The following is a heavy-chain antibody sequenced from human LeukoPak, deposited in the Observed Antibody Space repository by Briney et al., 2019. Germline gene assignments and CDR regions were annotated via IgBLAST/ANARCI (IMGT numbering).Heavy chain of an antibody. CDR1: GFTFSSYA. CDR2: ISGSGGST. Sequence: GGSLRLSCAASGFTFSSYAMSWVRQAPGKGLEWVSAISGSGGSTYYADSVKGRFTISRDNSKNTLYLQMNSLRAEDTAVYYCANAPRYYYDSSGPSWGQGTLVTVSS. V-gene: IGHV3-23*01. D-gene: IGHD3-22*01. J-gene: IGHJ5*02. CDR3: ANAPRYYYDSSGPS.